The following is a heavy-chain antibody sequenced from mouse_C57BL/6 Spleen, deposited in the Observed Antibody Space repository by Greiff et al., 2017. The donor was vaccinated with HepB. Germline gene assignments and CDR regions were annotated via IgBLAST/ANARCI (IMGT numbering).Heavy chain of an antibody. V-gene: IGHV5-9-1*02. Sequence: EVQRVESGEGLVKPGGSLKLSCAASGFTFSSYAMSWVRQTPEKRLEWVAYISSGGDYIYYADTVKGRFTISRDNARNTLYLQMSSLKSEDTAMYYCTRDYYYGSSYYYAMDYWGQGTSVTVSS. J-gene: IGHJ4*01. CDR3: TRDYYYGSSYYYAMDY. CDR1: GFTFSSYA. D-gene: IGHD1-1*01. CDR2: ISSGGDYI.